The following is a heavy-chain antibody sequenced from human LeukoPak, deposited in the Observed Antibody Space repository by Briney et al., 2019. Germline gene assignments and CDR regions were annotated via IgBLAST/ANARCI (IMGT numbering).Heavy chain of an antibody. CDR2: ISTDGRSS. CDR3: ASYLTSIPSGMDV. V-gene: IGHV3-74*01. Sequence: PGGSLRLSCAASGFTFSRYWMHWLRQGPGKGLVWVSRISTDGRSSTYADSVKGRFTISRDTGTNTLYLQMNSLRAEDTAVYYCASYLTSIPSGMDVWGQGTTVIVSS. D-gene: IGHD2/OR15-2a*01. J-gene: IGHJ6*02. CDR1: GFTFSRYW.